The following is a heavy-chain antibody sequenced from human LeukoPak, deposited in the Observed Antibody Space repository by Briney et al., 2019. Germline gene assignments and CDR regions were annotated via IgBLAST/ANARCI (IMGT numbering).Heavy chain of an antibody. D-gene: IGHD1-26*01. Sequence: PSETPSLTCTVSGGSISSYYWSWIRQPPGKGLEWIGYIYYSGSTNYNPSLKSRVTISVDTSKNQFSLKLSSVTAADTAVYYCARDRVGHYYDYYYYMDVWGKGTTVTVSS. V-gene: IGHV4-59*01. J-gene: IGHJ6*03. CDR3: ARDRVGHYYDYYYYMDV. CDR2: IYYSGST. CDR1: GGSISSYY.